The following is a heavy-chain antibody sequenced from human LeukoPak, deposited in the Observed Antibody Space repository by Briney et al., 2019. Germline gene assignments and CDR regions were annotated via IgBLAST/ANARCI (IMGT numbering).Heavy chain of an antibody. J-gene: IGHJ6*03. CDR2: INPNSGGT. CDR3: ARERGGNYYYYMDV. V-gene: IGHV1-2*02. Sequence: ASVKVSCKASEYTFTGYYMHWVRQAPGQGLEWMGWINPNSGGTNYAQKFQGRVTMTRDTSISTDYMELSRLRSDDTAVYYCARERGGNYYYYMDVWGRGTTVTVSS. CDR1: EYTFTGYY.